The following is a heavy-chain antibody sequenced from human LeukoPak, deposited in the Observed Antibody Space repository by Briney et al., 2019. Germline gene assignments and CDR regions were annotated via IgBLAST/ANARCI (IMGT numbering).Heavy chain of an antibody. D-gene: IGHD1-1*01. J-gene: IGHJ4*02. CDR2: INHSGST. Sequence: SETLSLTRAVYGGSFSGYYWSWIRQPPGKGLEWIGEINHSGSTNYNPSLKSRVTISVDTSKNQFSLKLSSVTAADTAVYYCARLQRTPFYYFDYWSQGTLVTVSS. CDR3: ARLQRTPFYYFDY. V-gene: IGHV4-34*01. CDR1: GGSFSGYY.